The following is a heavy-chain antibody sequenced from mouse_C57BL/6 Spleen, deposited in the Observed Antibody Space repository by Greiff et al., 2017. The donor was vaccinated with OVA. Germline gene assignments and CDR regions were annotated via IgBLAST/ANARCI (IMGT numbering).Heavy chain of an antibody. CDR3: ARWSNYAMDD. CDR2: IDPSDSYT. D-gene: IGHD5-1*01. Sequence: QVQLQQPGAELVMPGASVKLSCKASGYTFTSYWMHWVKQRPGQGLEWIGEIDPSDSYTNYNQKFKGKSTLTVDKSSSTAYMQLSSLTSEDSAVYYCARWSNYAMDDWGQGTSVTVSS. CDR1: GYTFTSYW. J-gene: IGHJ4*01. V-gene: IGHV1-69*01.